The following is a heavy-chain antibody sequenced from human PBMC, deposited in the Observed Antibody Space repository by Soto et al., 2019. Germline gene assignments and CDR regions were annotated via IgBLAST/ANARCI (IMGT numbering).Heavy chain of an antibody. V-gene: IGHV3-30*18. Sequence: QSGGSLRLSCAASGFTFSSYGMHWVRQAPGKGLEWVAVISYDGSNKYYADSVKGRFTISRDNSKNTLYLQMNSLRAEDTAVYYCAKDSGVVVGMGAFDIWGQGTMVTVSS. CDR3: AKDSGVVVGMGAFDI. D-gene: IGHD3-22*01. CDR2: ISYDGSNK. J-gene: IGHJ3*02. CDR1: GFTFSSYG.